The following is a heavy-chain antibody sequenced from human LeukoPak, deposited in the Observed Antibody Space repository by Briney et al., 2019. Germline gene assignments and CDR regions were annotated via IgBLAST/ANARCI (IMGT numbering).Heavy chain of an antibody. V-gene: IGHV3-7*01. J-gene: IGHJ6*03. Sequence: PGGSLRLPCAASGFTFSSYWMSWVRQAPGKGLEWVANIKQDGSEKYYVDSVKGRFTISRDNAKNSLYLQMNSLRAEDTAVYYCAACIAARPWYYYYYMDVWGKGTTVTVSS. CDR2: IKQDGSEK. D-gene: IGHD6-6*01. CDR3: AACIAARPWYYYYYMDV. CDR1: GFTFSSYW.